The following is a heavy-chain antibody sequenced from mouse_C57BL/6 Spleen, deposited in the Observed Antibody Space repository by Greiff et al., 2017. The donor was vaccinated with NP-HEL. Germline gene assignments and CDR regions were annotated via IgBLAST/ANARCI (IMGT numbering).Heavy chain of an antibody. D-gene: IGHD1-1*01. CDR1: GFSLTSYA. V-gene: IGHV2-9-1*01. CDR3: ARNNYGSSSDAMDY. CDR2: IWTGGGT. Sequence: VKLVESGPGLVAPSQSLSITCTVSGFSLTSYAISWVRPPPGKGLEWLGVIWTGGGTNYNSALKSRLSISKDNSKSQVFLKMNSLQTDDTARYYCARNNYGSSSDAMDYWGQGTSVTVSS. J-gene: IGHJ4*01.